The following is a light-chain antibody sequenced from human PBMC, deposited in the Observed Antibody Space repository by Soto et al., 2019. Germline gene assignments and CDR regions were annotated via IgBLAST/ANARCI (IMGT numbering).Light chain of an antibody. J-gene: IGKJ1*01. V-gene: IGKV4-1*01. CDR3: QQYLTPPQT. Sequence: DIVMTQSPDSLAVSLGERATINCKPSRSVLYSPNNKNYLAWYQQKPGRPPKLLIYWASTRESGVPDRFSGSGAGTDFPLTLSSLQAEDVAVYYCQQYLTPPQTFGQGTKVEIK. CDR2: WAS. CDR1: RSVLYSPNNKNY.